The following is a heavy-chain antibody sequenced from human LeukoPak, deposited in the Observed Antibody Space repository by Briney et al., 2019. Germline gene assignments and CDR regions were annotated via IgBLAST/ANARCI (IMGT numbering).Heavy chain of an antibody. CDR3: ARGVGYGSGSY. D-gene: IGHD3-10*01. J-gene: IGHJ4*02. V-gene: IGHV3-48*04. CDR1: GFTFSSYS. CDR2: ISSSSSTI. Sequence: GGSLRLSCAASGFTFSSYSMNWVRQAPGKGLEWVSYISSSSSTIYYADSVKGRFTISRDNAKNSLYLQMHSLRADDTAVYYCARGVGYGSGSYWGQGTLVTVSS.